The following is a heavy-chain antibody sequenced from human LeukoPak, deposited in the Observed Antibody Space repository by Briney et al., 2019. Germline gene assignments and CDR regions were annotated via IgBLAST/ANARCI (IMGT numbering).Heavy chain of an antibody. V-gene: IGHV4-59*01. J-gene: IGHJ6*02. CDR3: ARGRDSPSNMDV. D-gene: IGHD2-15*01. CDR1: GGSISSYY. CDR2: IYYSGST. Sequence: SETLSLTCTVSGGSISSYYWSWIRQPPGKGLEWIGYIYYSGSTNYNPSLKSRVTISVDTSKNQFSLKLSSVTAADTAVYYCARGRDSPSNMDVWGQGTTVTVSS.